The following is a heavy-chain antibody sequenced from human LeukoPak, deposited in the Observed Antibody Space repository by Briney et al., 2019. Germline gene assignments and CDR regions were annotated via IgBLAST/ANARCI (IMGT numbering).Heavy chain of an antibody. Sequence: ASVTVSCKASGYTFTSYDINWVRQATGQGLEWMGWMNPNSGNTGYAQKFQGRVTMTRNTSISTAYMELSSLRSEDTAVYYCARMTGRTPYYYYGMDVWGQGTTVTVSS. V-gene: IGHV1-8*01. D-gene: IGHD3-9*01. J-gene: IGHJ6*02. CDR2: MNPNSGNT. CDR1: GYTFTSYD. CDR3: ARMTGRTPYYYYGMDV.